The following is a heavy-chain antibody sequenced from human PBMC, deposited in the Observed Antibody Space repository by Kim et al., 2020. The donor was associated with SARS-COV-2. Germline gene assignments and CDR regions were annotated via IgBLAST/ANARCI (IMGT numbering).Heavy chain of an antibody. Sequence: NYAQKFQGRVTMTRDTSISTAYMELSRLRSDDTAVYYCARSGTVITDYWGQGTLVTVSS. D-gene: IGHD4-4*01. J-gene: IGHJ4*02. CDR3: ARSGTVITDY. V-gene: IGHV1-2*02.